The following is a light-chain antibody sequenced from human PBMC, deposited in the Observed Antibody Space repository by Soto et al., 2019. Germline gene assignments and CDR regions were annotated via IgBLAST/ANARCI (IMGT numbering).Light chain of an antibody. CDR3: QVWDSSSDHWV. CDR2: YDR. CDR1: NIGRKS. J-gene: IGLJ3*02. Sequence: SYELTQPPSVSVAPGETARISCGENNIGRKSVHWYQQRPGQAPALVIYYDRDRPSGIPERFSGSNSGNTATLTISRVEDGDEADYYCQVWDSSSDHWVFGGGTKLTVL. V-gene: IGLV3-21*04.